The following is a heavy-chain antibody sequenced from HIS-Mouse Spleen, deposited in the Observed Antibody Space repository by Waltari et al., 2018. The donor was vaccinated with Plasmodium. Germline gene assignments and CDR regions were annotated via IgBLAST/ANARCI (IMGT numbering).Heavy chain of an antibody. Sequence: QVQLQESGPGLVKPSQTLSLTCRFSGRPLSSGGYYCSWLRQHPGKGLEWIGYIYYSGSTYYNPSLKSRVTISVDTSKNQFSLKVNSVTAADTAVYYCARWVGNWFDPWGQGTLVTVSS. J-gene: IGHJ5*02. CDR3: ARWVGNWFDP. CDR2: IYYSGST. D-gene: IGHD1-26*01. V-gene: IGHV4-31*03. CDR1: GRPLSSGGYY.